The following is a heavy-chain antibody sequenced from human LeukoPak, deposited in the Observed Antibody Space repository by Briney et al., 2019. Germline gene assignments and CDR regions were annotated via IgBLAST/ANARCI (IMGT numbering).Heavy chain of an antibody. J-gene: IGHJ4*02. D-gene: IGHD5-24*01. CDR2: INPNSGGT. CDR1: GYTFTGYY. CDR3: ARGDGYTRFDY. Sequence: GASVKVSCKASGYTFTGYYMHWVRQAPGQGLEWMGWINPNSGGTNYAQKFQGWVTMTRDTSISTAYMELSSLRSEDTAVYYCARGDGYTRFDYWGQGTLVTVSS. V-gene: IGHV1-2*04.